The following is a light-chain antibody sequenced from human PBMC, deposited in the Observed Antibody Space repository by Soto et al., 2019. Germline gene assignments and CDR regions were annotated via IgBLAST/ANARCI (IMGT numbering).Light chain of an antibody. V-gene: IGLV2-14*01. CDR3: YSYAGSFTWV. CDR1: SSDIGNYNY. J-gene: IGLJ3*02. CDR2: EVS. Sequence: QSALTQPASVSGSPGQSIAISCTGTSSDIGNYNYVSWYQQHPGKAPKLIIYEVSNRPSGVSNRFSGSKSGNTASLTISGLQADDEGDYYCYSYAGSFTWVFGGGTKLTVL.